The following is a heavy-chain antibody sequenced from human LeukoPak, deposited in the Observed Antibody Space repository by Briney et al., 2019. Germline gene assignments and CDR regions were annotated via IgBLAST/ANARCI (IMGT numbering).Heavy chain of an antibody. D-gene: IGHD2/OR15-2a*01. CDR2: INPNSGGT. V-gene: IGHV1-2*06. CDR3: TRAGSSYDPLDY. CDR1: GYTFTGYY. J-gene: IGHJ4*02. Sequence: GASVKVSCKASGYTFTGYYMHWVRQAPGQGLEWMGRINPNSGGTNYAQKFQGRVTMTRDTSISTAYMELSRLRSDDTAVYYCTRAGSSYDPLDYWGQGTLVTVSS.